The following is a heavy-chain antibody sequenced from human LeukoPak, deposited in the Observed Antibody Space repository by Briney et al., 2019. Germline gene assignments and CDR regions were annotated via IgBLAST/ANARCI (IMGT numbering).Heavy chain of an antibody. J-gene: IGHJ1*01. V-gene: IGHV4-38-2*01. CDR2: IFHIGST. Sequence: ETLSLTCAVSDFSISSGYDWGWIRRPPGKGLAWIGSIFHIGSTNYTPSLTSRVTLSLDTSKNRICLRVSSVTSPPTARQFCVRAGHRNSSLVYFEHWGQGTVVSVST. D-gene: IGHD6-6*01. CDR1: DFSISSGYD. CDR3: VRAGHRNSSLVYFEH.